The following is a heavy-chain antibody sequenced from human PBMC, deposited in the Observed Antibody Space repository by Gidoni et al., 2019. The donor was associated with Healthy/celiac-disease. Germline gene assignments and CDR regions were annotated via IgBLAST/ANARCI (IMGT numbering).Heavy chain of an antibody. CDR2: IWYDGNNR. CDR1: GFTFSRHG. J-gene: IGHJ4*02. Sequence: QVQLVESGGGVVQPGRSLRLSCAASGFTFSRHGMHWVRQAPGKGLEWVAIIWYDGNNRYYADSVKGRFIISRDNSKNTLYLQMNSLRAEDTAVYYCAKDRISLQTGTSFFEYWGQGTLVTVSS. D-gene: IGHD1-7*01. V-gene: IGHV3-33*06. CDR3: AKDRISLQTGTSFFEY.